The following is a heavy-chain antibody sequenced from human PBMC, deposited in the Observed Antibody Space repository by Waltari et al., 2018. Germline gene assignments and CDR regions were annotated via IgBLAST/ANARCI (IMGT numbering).Heavy chain of an antibody. CDR2: INGDGSTT. CDR3: AAPHSTSWYVSDY. CDR1: GLGFSTCW. D-gene: IGHD2-2*01. Sequence: EVQLVESGGGLVQPGGSLGLSCAACGLGFSTCWMHWVRQGPGKGLVWVSRINGDGSTTNYADSVKGRFTISRDNAKNTLYLQMNSLRAEDTAVYYCAAPHSTSWYVSDYWGQGALVTVSS. J-gene: IGHJ4*02. V-gene: IGHV3-74*01.